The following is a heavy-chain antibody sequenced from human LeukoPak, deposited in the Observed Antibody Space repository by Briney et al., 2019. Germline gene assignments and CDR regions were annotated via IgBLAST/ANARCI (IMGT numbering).Heavy chain of an antibody. Sequence: GASVKVSCKASGYTFTSYNINWVRQATGQGLEWMGWMNPNSGNTGYAQKFQGRVTMTRNTSISTAYMELSSLTSEDTAMYYCTRGPSYHSKWVGGMWFDPWGQGTLVSVSS. CDR3: TRGPSYHSKWVGGMWFDP. D-gene: IGHD6-19*01. CDR1: GYTFTSYN. V-gene: IGHV1-8*01. CDR2: MNPNSGNT. J-gene: IGHJ5*02.